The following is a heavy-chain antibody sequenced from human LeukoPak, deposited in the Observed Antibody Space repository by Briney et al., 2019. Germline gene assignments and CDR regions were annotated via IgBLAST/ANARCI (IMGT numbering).Heavy chain of an antibody. V-gene: IGHV1-18*01. D-gene: IGHD5-18*01. Sequence: ASVKVSCKASGYTFTSYGISWVRQAPGQGLEWMGWISAYNGNTNYAQKLQGRVTMTTDTSTSTAYMELRSLRSDDTTVYYCARDSYSYGYDYYYYYMDVWGKGTTVTVSS. CDR3: ARDSYSYGYDYYYYYMDV. CDR1: GYTFTSYG. CDR2: ISAYNGNT. J-gene: IGHJ6*03.